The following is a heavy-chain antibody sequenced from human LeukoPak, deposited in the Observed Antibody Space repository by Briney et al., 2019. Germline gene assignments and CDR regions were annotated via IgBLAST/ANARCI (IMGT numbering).Heavy chain of an antibody. Sequence: GASVKVSCKASGGTFSSYAISWVRQAPGQGLEWMGGIIPIFGTANYAQKFQGRVTITADKSTSTAYMELSSLRSEDTAVYYCAKSSSWYRYYYYYMDVWGKGTTVTVSS. V-gene: IGHV1-69*06. J-gene: IGHJ6*03. CDR3: AKSSSWYRYYYYYMDV. CDR2: IIPIFGTA. D-gene: IGHD6-13*01. CDR1: GGTFSSYA.